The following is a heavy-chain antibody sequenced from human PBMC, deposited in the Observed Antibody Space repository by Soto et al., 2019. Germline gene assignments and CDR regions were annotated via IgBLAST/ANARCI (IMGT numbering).Heavy chain of an antibody. Sequence: EVQLLESGGGLVQPGGSLRLSCAASGFTFSSYAMSWVRQAPERGLEWVSLIDGSGVGTYYADSVKGRFTISRDNSKNTRYLQMNSLRADDTAVYYCERREGYGSFDYWGQGTLVTVSS. D-gene: IGHD5-18*01. J-gene: IGHJ4*02. CDR2: IDGSGVGT. CDR3: ERREGYGSFDY. V-gene: IGHV3-23*01. CDR1: GFTFSSYA.